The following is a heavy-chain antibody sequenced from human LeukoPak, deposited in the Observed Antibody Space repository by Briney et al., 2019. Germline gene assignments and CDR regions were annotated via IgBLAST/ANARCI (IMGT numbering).Heavy chain of an antibody. CDR3: ARASGSGSYYAN. D-gene: IGHD3-10*01. CDR1: GFTFSDYY. Sequence: PGGSLRLSCAASGFTFSDYYMNWIRQAPGKGLEWVSYISSSTIYTNYADSVKGRFTISRDNAKNSLYLQMNSLRAEDTAVYYCARASGSGSYYANWGQGTPVTVSS. V-gene: IGHV3-11*05. J-gene: IGHJ4*02. CDR2: ISSSTIYT.